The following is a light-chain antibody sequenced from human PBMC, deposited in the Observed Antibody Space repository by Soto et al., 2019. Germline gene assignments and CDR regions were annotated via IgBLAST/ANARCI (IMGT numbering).Light chain of an antibody. V-gene: IGLV2-11*01. CDR1: SSDVGAYNY. CDR2: DVS. CDR3: CSYADNYSYV. Sequence: QSALTQPRSVSGSPGQSVTISCTGTSSDVGAYNYVSWYQQHPGKAPKLMTYDVSKRPSGVPDRFSSSKSGNTASLTISGLQAEDEADYYCCSYADNYSYVFGTGTKLTVL. J-gene: IGLJ1*01.